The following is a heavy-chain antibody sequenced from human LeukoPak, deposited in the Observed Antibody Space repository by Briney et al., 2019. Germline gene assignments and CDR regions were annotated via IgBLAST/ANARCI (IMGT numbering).Heavy chain of an antibody. CDR1: GYTFTGYY. D-gene: IGHD3-10*01. CDR2: INPNSGGT. J-gene: IGHJ4*02. CDR3: ARVRGQQLGVIDY. Sequence: WASVKVSCKASGYTFTGYYMHWVRQAPGQGLEWMGWINPNSGGTNYAQKFHGRVTLTRDTSINTAYMELSSLRSDDTAVYYCARVRGQQLGVIDYWGQGTLVTVSS. V-gene: IGHV1-2*02.